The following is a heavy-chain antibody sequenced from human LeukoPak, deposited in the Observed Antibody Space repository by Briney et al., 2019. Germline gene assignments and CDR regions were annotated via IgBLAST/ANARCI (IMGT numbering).Heavy chain of an antibody. CDR1: GFTFSSYG. D-gene: IGHD3-3*01. J-gene: IGHJ3*02. V-gene: IGHV3-30*02. Sequence: GGSLRLSCAASGFTFSSYGMHWVRQAPGKGLEWVAFIRYDGSNKYYADSVKGRFTISRDNSKNTLYLQMNSLRAEDTAVYYCAKRYDFWSGYSPSDDAFDIWGQGTMVTVSS. CDR2: IRYDGSNK. CDR3: AKRYDFWSGYSPSDDAFDI.